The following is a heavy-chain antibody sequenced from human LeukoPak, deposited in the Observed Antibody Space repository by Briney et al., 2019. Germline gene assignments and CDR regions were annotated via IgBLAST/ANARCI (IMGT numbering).Heavy chain of an antibody. CDR1: GFTFSSYS. D-gene: IGHD6-19*01. Sequence: AGGSLRLSCAASGFTFSSYSMNWVRQAPGKGLEWVSSISSSSSYIYYADSVKGRFTISRDNAKNSLYLQMNSLRAEDTAVYYCARGYSSGWRPFDYWGQGTLVTVSS. J-gene: IGHJ4*02. V-gene: IGHV3-21*01. CDR3: ARGYSSGWRPFDY. CDR2: ISSSSSYI.